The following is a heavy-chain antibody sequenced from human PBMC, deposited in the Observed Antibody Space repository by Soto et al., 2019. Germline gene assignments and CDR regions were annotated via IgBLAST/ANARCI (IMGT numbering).Heavy chain of an antibody. CDR1: GFTFGDYA. Sequence: GGSLRLSCTASGFTFGDYAISWFRQAPGKGLEWVGFIRSKAYGGTTEYAASVKGRVTISRDDSKSIAYLQMNSLKTEDTAVYYCTSWQQLVEWFDPWGHGTLVTVSS. CDR2: IRSKAYGGTT. CDR3: TSWQQLVEWFDP. J-gene: IGHJ5*02. D-gene: IGHD6-13*01. V-gene: IGHV3-49*03.